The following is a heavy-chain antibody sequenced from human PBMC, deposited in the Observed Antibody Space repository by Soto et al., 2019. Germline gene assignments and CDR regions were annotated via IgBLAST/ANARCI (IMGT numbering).Heavy chain of an antibody. D-gene: IGHD3-22*01. V-gene: IGHV1-18*01. CDR2: ISAYNGNT. CDR3: ARDADHGDSSGYEYYFGY. J-gene: IGHJ4*02. Sequence: ASVKVYCKASGYTFTSYGISWVRQAPGQGLEWMGWISAYNGNTNYAQKLQGRVTMTTDTSTSTAYMELRSLRSDDTAVYYCARDADHGDSSGYEYYFGYWRQVPLVTVAS. CDR1: GYTFTSYG.